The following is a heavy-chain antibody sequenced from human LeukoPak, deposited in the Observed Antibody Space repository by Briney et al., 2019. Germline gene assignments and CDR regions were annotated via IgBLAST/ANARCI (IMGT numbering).Heavy chain of an antibody. D-gene: IGHD2-15*01. J-gene: IGHJ4*02. CDR3: ARRIAGGGVDY. Sequence: GESLKISCKGSGYSFTSYWNGWVRQMAGKGLEWMGIFYPGDSDIRYSPAFQGQVNISADKSISTAYLQWSSLKASDTAMYYCARRIAGGGVDYWGQGTLVTVSS. CDR2: FYPGDSDI. V-gene: IGHV5-51*01. CDR1: GYSFTSYW.